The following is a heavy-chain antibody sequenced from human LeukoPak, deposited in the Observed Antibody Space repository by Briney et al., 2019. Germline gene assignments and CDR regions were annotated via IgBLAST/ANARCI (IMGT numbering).Heavy chain of an antibody. J-gene: IGHJ4*02. CDR3: ARAVGIVATVDY. V-gene: IGHV1-46*03. CDR2: INPSGGST. D-gene: IGHD5-12*01. CDR1: GYTFTSYY. Sequence: ASVKVPCKASGYTFTSYYMHWVRQAPGQGLEWMGIINPSGGSTSYAQKFQGRVTMTRDTSTSTVYMELSSLRSEDTAVYYCARAVGIVATVDYWGQGTLVTVSS.